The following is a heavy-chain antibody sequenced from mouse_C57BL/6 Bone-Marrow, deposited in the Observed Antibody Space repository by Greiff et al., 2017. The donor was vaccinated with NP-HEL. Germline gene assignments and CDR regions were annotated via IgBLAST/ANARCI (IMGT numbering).Heavy chain of an antibody. D-gene: IGHD2-1*01. J-gene: IGHJ2*01. Sequence: QVQLQQSGAELVRPGASVTLSCKASGYTFTDYEMHWVKQTPVHGLEWIGAMVPVTGGTAYNQKFKGTAILTADKTSSTAYMELRSLTSEDSAVYYCTKRFGVTLSWGQGTTLTVSS. V-gene: IGHV1-15*01. CDR2: MVPVTGGT. CDR1: GYTFTDYE. CDR3: TKRFGVTLS.